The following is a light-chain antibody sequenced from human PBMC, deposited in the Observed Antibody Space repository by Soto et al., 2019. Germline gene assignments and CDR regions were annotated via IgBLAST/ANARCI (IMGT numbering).Light chain of an antibody. CDR2: GAS. CDR3: QQYGSSPQT. J-gene: IGKJ1*01. CDR1: QSVSSSY. V-gene: IGKV3-20*01. Sequence: EIVLTQSPGTLSLSPGERATLSCRASQSVSSSYLAWYQQTPGQAPRLLIYGASSRATGLPDRFSGSGSGTDFTLTISRLEPEDFAVYYCQQYGSSPQTFGQGTKVEIK.